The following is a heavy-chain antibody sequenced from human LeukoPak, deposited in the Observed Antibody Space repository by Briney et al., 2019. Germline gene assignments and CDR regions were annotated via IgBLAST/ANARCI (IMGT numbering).Heavy chain of an antibody. J-gene: IGHJ4*02. CDR3: ARARRGYYFEF. Sequence: GGSLRLSCAASGFTFSSYWMSWVRQAPGKGLEWVANIKQDGSEKYYVDSVKGQFTISRDNAKNSLYLQMNSLRGEGTAVYYCARARRGYYFEFWGQGTLVTVSS. CDR2: IKQDGSEK. CDR1: GFTFSSYW. D-gene: IGHD3-16*01. V-gene: IGHV3-7*04.